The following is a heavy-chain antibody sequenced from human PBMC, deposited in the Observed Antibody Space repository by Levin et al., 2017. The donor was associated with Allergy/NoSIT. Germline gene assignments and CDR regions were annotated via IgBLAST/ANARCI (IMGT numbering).Heavy chain of an antibody. CDR3: AKATNNHREYYFDY. Sequence: LSLTCAASGFTFSSYAMSWVRQAPGKGLEWVSAISGSGGSTYYADSVKGRFTISRDNSKNTLYLQMNSLRAEDTAVYYCAKATNNHREYYFDYWGQGTLVTVSS. CDR1: GFTFSSYA. CDR2: ISGSGGST. D-gene: IGHD2-8*01. V-gene: IGHV3-23*01. J-gene: IGHJ4*02.